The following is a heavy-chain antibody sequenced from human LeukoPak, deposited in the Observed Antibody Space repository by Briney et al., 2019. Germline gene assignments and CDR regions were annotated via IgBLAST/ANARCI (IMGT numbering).Heavy chain of an antibody. Sequence: SETLSLTCTVSGGSISSSSYYWGWIRQPPGKGLEWIGYIYYSGSTDYNPSLKSRVTISVDTSKNQFSLKLSSVTAADTAVYYCARVRSHWYFDLWGRGTLVTVSS. V-gene: IGHV4-61*05. CDR1: GGSISSSSYY. CDR2: IYYSGST. J-gene: IGHJ2*01. D-gene: IGHD1-26*01. CDR3: ARVRSHWYFDL.